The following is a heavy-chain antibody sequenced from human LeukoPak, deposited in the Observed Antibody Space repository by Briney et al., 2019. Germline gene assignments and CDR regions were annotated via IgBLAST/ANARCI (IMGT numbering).Heavy chain of an antibody. CDR3: ARAGYCDSTTCPDAFDI. V-gene: IGHV4-59*12. CDR1: GGSISSYY. D-gene: IGHD2/OR15-2a*01. CDR2: IYYSGST. J-gene: IGHJ3*02. Sequence: SETLSLTCTVSGGSISSYYWSWIRQPPGKGLEWIGYIYYSGSTNYNPSLKSRVTISVDTSKKELSLKLSSVTAADTAVYYSARAGYCDSTTCPDAFDIWGQGTKVTVSS.